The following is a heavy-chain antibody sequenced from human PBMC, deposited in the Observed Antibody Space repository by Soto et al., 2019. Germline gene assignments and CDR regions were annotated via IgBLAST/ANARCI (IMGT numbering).Heavy chain of an antibody. V-gene: IGHV4-59*01. J-gene: IGHJ4*02. D-gene: IGHD6-19*01. CDR2: IYYSGST. Sequence: SETLSLTCTVSGGSISSYYWSWIRQPPGKGLEWIVYIYYSGSTNYNPSLKSRVTISVDTSKNQFSLKLSSVTAADTAVYYCARSHGSSGWYAYFDYWGQGTLVTVSS. CDR3: ARSHGSSGWYAYFDY. CDR1: GGSISSYY.